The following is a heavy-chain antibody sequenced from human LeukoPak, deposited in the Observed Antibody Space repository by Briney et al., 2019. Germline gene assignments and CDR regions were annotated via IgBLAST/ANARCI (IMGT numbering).Heavy chain of an antibody. CDR2: ISDSGGST. V-gene: IGHV3-23*01. J-gene: IGHJ4*02. CDR1: GFTFSSYA. D-gene: IGHD3-3*01. Sequence: PGGSLRLSCAASGFTFSSYAMSWVRQAPGKGLEWVSVISDSGGSTYYADSVKGRFTISRDNSKNTLYLQMNSLRAEDTAVYYCATDRGWRTSGYYLYYFEYWGQGTLVTYSS. CDR3: ATDRGWRTSGYYLYYFEY.